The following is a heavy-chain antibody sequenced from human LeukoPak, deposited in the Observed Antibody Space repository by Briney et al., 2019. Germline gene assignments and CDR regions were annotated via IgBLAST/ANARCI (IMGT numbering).Heavy chain of an antibody. D-gene: IGHD3-16*02. CDR3: ARDQYDSVWDSHRPYFDY. Sequence: ASVTVSFKASGYTFSSYGISWVRQAPGQGLEWMGWINIYKGNTKYAQRVQGRVTMTTDTSTSTAYMDVTSLRSDDTAVYYCARDQYDSVWDSHRPYFDYWGQGTLVTVSS. V-gene: IGHV1-18*01. CDR2: INIYKGNT. J-gene: IGHJ4*02. CDR1: GYTFSSYG.